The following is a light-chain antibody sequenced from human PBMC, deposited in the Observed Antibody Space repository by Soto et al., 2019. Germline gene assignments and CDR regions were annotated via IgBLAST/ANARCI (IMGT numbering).Light chain of an antibody. CDR3: QQSYSTLLG. CDR1: QSVSSK. J-gene: IGKJ4*01. CDR2: GVS. V-gene: IGKV3-15*01. Sequence: EIVMTQYKETLSVSPGERSTLSCRSSQSVSSKLAWYQQTPGRAPRLLIYGVSVRATGIPARFSGSGSGTDFTLTISSLQPEDFATYYCQQSYSTLLGFCGVTKVDVK.